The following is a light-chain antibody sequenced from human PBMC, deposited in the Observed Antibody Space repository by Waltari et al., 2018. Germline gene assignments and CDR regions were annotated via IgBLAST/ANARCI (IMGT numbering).Light chain of an antibody. CDR2: EVN. CDR1: SSDVGGYNY. J-gene: IGLJ2*01. V-gene: IGLV2-8*01. Sequence: QSALTQPPSASGSPGPPVTISCTGTSSDVGGYNYVSWYQHHPGKAPKLMISEVNKRPSGVPDRFSGSKSGNTASLTVSGLQADDEADYYCTSYAGSHNWVFGGGTKLTVL. CDR3: TSYAGSHNWV.